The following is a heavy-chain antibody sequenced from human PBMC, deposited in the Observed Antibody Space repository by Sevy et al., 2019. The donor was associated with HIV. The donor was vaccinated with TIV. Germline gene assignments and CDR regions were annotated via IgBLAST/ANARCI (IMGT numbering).Heavy chain of an antibody. V-gene: IGHV3-23*01. J-gene: IGHJ4*02. CDR3: AKEGGSRFFFGHETGPLDY. D-gene: IGHD3-3*01. Sequence: GGSLRLSCAASGFTFSSYAMSWVRQAPGKGLEWVSAISGSGGSTYYADSVKGRFTISRDNSKNTLYLQMNSLRAEDTGVYYCAKEGGSRFFFGHETGPLDYWGQGTLVTVSS. CDR2: ISGSGGST. CDR1: GFTFSSYA.